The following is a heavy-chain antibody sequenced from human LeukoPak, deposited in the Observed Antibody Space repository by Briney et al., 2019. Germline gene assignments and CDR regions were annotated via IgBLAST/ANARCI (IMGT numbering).Heavy chain of an antibody. J-gene: IGHJ4*02. Sequence: SETLSLTCTVSGGSISSYYWSWIRQPAGKGLEWIGRIYTSGSTNYNPSPKSRVTMSVDTSKNQFSLKLSSVTAADTAVYYCARPLDYYDSSGYYYWGQGTLVTVSS. V-gene: IGHV4-4*07. CDR2: IYTSGST. CDR1: GGSISSYY. CDR3: ARPLDYYDSSGYYY. D-gene: IGHD3-22*01.